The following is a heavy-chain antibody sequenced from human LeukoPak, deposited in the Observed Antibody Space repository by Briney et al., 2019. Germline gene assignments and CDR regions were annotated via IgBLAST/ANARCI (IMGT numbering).Heavy chain of an antibody. Sequence: SETLSLTCAVYGGSFSNYYWSWIRQTPGKGMEWIGEINDSGRTNYNPSPMSRVTVSVDTSKNQFSLRLTSVTATDTAVYYCARRWNYGRNYYIDVWGKGATVSVSS. D-gene: IGHD1-7*01. CDR2: INDSGRT. J-gene: IGHJ6*03. CDR1: GGSFSNYY. V-gene: IGHV4-34*01. CDR3: ARRWNYGRNYYIDV.